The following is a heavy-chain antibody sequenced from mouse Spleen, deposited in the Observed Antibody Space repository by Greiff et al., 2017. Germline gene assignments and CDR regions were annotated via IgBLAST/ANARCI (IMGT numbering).Heavy chain of an antibody. J-gene: IGHJ3*01. Sequence: QVQLQQPGAELVKPGASVKVSCKASGYNFTSYWMHWVKQRPGQGLEWIGRIHPSDSDTNYNQKFKGKATLTVDKSSSTAYMQLSSLTSEDSAVYYCALYSYYSYGAYWGQGTLVTVSA. CDR1: GYNFTSYW. CDR3: ALYSYYSYGAY. V-gene: IGHV1-74*01. D-gene: IGHD2-12*01. CDR2: IHPSDSDT.